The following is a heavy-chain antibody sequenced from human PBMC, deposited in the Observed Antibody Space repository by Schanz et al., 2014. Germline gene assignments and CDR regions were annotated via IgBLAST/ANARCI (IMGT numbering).Heavy chain of an antibody. CDR1: GYTFTGHP. J-gene: IGHJ4*02. CDR3: LRANPTQHVVLPDALRY. Sequence: QGQLVQSGAEVKKPGASVRVSCKASGYTFTGHPMHWVRQAPGQGLEWMGWINGYNAHTNYAQKFQDRVTLTSDTSASTAYRELRSLRPDETAVYYCLRANPTQHVVLPDALRYWGQGTLVSVSS. V-gene: IGHV1-18*04. D-gene: IGHD2-2*01. CDR2: INGYNAHT.